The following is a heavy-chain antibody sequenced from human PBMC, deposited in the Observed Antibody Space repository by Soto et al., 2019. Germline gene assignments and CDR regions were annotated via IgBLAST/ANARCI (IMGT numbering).Heavy chain of an antibody. CDR2: IYYSGST. V-gene: IGHV4-39*01. CDR1: GGSISSSSYY. D-gene: IGHD6-13*01. J-gene: IGHJ6*02. CDR3: ARHGTAAASYYYYGMDV. Sequence: SETLSLTCAVSGGSISSSSYYWGWIRQPPGKGLEWIGSIYYSGSTYYNPSLKSRVTISVDTSKNQFSLKLSSVTAADTAVYYCARHGTAAASYYYYGMDVWGQGTTVTVS.